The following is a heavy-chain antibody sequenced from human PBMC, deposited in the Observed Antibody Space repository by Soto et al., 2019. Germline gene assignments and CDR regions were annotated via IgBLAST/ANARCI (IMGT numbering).Heavy chain of an antibody. V-gene: IGHV4-31*01. CDR3: ARSVFP. J-gene: IGHJ5*02. CDR2: SYYSGST. CDR1: GGSISSGGYY. Sequence: QVQLQESGPGLVKPSQTLSLTCTVSGGSISSGGYYWTWIRQHPGKGLEWIGYSYYSGSTYYNPALQWLGTTSVDTSKNQCSLKLSSVTAAATAVYYCARSVFPWGQGTLVPVSS.